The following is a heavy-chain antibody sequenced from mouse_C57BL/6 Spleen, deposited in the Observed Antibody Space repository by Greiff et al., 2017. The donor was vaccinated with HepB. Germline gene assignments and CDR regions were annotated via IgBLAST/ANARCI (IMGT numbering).Heavy chain of an antibody. J-gene: IGHJ3*01. CDR1: GYAFSSSW. D-gene: IGHD3-2*02. CDR2: IYPADGDT. Sequence: QVQLQQPGPELVKPGASVKISCKASGYAFSSSWMNWVKQRPGKGLEWIGRIYPADGDTNYNGKFKGKATLTADKSSSTAYMQLSSLTSEDSAVYFCARTAQAFADWGQGTLVTVAA. CDR3: ARTAQAFAD. V-gene: IGHV1-82*01.